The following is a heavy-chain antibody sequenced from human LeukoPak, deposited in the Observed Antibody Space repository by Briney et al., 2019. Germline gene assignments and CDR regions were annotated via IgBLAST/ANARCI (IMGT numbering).Heavy chain of an antibody. J-gene: IGHJ4*02. CDR3: ARDNGDGSTWRDPYYFDY. Sequence: SVKVSCKASGGTFSSYAISWVRQAPGQGLEWMGGIIPIFGTANYAQKFQGRVTFTTDESTSTAYMELSSLRSEDTAVYYCARDNGDGSTWRDPYYFDYWGQGTLVTVSS. V-gene: IGHV1-69*05. CDR1: GGTFSSYA. CDR2: IIPIFGTA. D-gene: IGHD5-24*01.